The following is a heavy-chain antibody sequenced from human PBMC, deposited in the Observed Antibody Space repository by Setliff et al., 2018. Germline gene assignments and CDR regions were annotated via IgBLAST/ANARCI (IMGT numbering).Heavy chain of an antibody. CDR3: TTDRGRFAVVTAIGRY. J-gene: IGHJ4*02. CDR2: IKSKTDGGTT. D-gene: IGHD2-21*02. V-gene: IGHV3-15*01. Sequence: PGGSLRLSCAASGFTFSNAWMSWVRQAPGKGLEWVGRIKSKTDGGTTDYAAPVKGRFTISRDDSKNTLYLQMNSLKTEDTAVYYCTTDRGRFAVVTAIGRYWGQGTLVTVSS. CDR1: GFTFSNAW.